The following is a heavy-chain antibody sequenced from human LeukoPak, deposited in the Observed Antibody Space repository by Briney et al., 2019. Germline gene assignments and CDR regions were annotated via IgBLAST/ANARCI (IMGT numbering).Heavy chain of an antibody. CDR2: KNQGGSDK. D-gene: IGHD2-2*01. CDR1: GFTFSGYW. V-gene: IGHV3-7*04. J-gene: IGHJ4*02. Sequence: PGGSLRLSCVASGFTFSGYWMSWVRQAPGKGLEWVANKNQGGSDKFYVDSVKGRFAISRDNAKNSLYLQMNSLRAEDTAVYYCARLLSQSDSCYDYWGQGTLVTVSS. CDR3: ARLLSQSDSCYDY.